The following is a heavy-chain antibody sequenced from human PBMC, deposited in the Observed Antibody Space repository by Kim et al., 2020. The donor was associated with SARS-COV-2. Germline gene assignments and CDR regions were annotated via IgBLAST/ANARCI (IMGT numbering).Heavy chain of an antibody. Sequence: HADTVQGRLTIPRDNSKNTLYLQMNSLRAEDTAVYYCAKGGYYDDEGDVWGQGTTVTVSS. J-gene: IGHJ6*02. CDR3: AKGGYYDDEGDV. D-gene: IGHD3-22*01. V-gene: IGHV3-23*01.